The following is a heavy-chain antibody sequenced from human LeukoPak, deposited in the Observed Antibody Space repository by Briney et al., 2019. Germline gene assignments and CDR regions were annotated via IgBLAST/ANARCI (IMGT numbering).Heavy chain of an antibody. J-gene: IGHJ6*03. CDR3: ARDYPGGSYYYYYMDV. Sequence: PSETLSLTCTVSGGSISSYYWSWIRQPPGKGLEWVGYIYYSGSTNYNPSLKSRDTISVDTSKNQFSLKLSSVTAADTAVYYCARDYPGGSYYYYYMDVWGKGTTVTVSS. D-gene: IGHD1-26*01. CDR1: GGSISSYY. V-gene: IGHV4-59*01. CDR2: IYYSGST.